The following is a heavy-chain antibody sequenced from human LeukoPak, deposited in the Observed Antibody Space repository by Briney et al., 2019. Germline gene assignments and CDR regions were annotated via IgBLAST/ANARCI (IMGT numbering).Heavy chain of an antibody. D-gene: IGHD1-26*01. CDR3: ARGQGGSYSPAFDY. J-gene: IGHJ4*02. CDR2: INHSGST. V-gene: IGHV4-34*01. Sequence: SEALSLTCAVYRGSFSGYYWSWIRQPPGKGLEWIGEINHSGSTNYNPSLKSRATISVDPSKNQFSLKLSSVTAADAAVYYCARGQGGSYSPAFDYWGQGTLVTVSS. CDR1: RGSFSGYY.